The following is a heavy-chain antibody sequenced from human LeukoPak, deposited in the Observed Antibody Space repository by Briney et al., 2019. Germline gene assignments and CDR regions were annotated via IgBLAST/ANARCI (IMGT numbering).Heavy chain of an antibody. CDR3: AKDGLWFGEGFWYFDL. V-gene: IGHV3-9*01. Sequence: GGSLRLSCAASGFTFDDYAMHWVRQAPGKGLEWVSGISWNSGSIGYADSVKGRFTISRDNAKNSLYLQMNSLRAEDTALYYCAKDGLWFGEGFWYFDLWGRGTLVTVSS. D-gene: IGHD3-10*01. CDR2: ISWNSGSI. CDR1: GFTFDDYA. J-gene: IGHJ2*01.